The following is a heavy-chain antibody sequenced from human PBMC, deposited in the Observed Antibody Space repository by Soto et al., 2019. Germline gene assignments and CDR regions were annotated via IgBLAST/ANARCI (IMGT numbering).Heavy chain of an antibody. J-gene: IGHJ6*02. CDR3: ARPAATDRAKYEDYYYYGMDV. CDR2: IDPSDSYD. Sequence: GESLKISCKGSGYTFTIYWISLVRQMPGKVLEWMGRIDPSDSYDNYSPSFQGHVTISADKSISTAYLQWRSLKASDNAMYYCARPAATDRAKYEDYYYYGMDVWGQGTTVTVS. D-gene: IGHD3-22*01. V-gene: IGHV5-10-1*01. CDR1: GYTFTIYW.